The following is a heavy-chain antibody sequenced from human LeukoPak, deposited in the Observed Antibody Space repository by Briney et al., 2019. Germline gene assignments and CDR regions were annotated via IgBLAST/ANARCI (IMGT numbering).Heavy chain of an antibody. CDR1: GYIFSSDN. CDR2: VGTYTGNI. J-gene: IGHJ5*01. CDR3: ARGSDWFDS. Sequence: SVKVSCKTSGYIFSSDNINWVRQAPGQGLEWMGWVGTYTGNINYAQKFQGRVTMTTDTSTNTANMELRSLRSDDTAVYYCARGSDWFDSWGQGTLVTVYS. V-gene: IGHV1-18*04.